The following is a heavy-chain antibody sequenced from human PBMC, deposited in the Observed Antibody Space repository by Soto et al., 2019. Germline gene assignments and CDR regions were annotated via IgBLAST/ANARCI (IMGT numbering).Heavy chain of an antibody. J-gene: IGHJ6*02. Sequence: QEQLAESGGGVVQPGNSLRLSCAASGFNFSTYGMHWVRHVPGQGPEWVAVISYDGSKETYADSVKGRFTISRDNSKNTLYLQMNSLRVEYTSLDYCTKEGRQWLIYYYYGIDVWCQGTSVTVSS. CDR1: GFNFSTYG. CDR3: TKEGRQWLIYYYYGIDV. CDR2: ISYDGSKE. V-gene: IGHV3-30*18. D-gene: IGHD6-19*01.